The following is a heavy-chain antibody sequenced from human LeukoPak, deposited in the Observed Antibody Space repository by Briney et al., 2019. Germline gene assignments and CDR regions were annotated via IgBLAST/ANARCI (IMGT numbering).Heavy chain of an antibody. J-gene: IGHJ4*02. CDR1: GYTFTDYY. Sequence: SVKVSCKASGYTFTDYYVTWVRQAPGQGLEWMGGIIPIFGTANYAQKFQGRVTITTDESTSTAYMELSSLRSEDTAVYYCAREWGPRRFSHYYFDYWGQGTLVTVSS. V-gene: IGHV1-69*05. CDR3: AREWGPRRFSHYYFDY. D-gene: IGHD3-3*01. CDR2: IIPIFGTA.